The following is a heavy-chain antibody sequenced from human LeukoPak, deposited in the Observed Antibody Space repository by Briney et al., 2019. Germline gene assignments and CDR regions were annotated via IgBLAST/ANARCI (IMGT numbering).Heavy chain of an antibody. J-gene: IGHJ4*02. D-gene: IGHD4-17*01. CDR2: INHSGST. V-gene: IGHV4-34*01. CDR1: GGSFSGYY. CDR3: ASPIGDPKDY. Sequence: PSETLSLTCAVYGGSFSGYYWSWIRQPPGXGLEWIGEINHSGSTNYNPSLKSRVTIPVDTSKNQFSLKLSSVTAADTAVYYCASPIGDPKDYWGQGTLVTVSS.